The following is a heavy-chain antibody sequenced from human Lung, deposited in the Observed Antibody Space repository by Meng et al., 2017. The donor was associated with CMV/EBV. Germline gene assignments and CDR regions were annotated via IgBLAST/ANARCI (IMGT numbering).Heavy chain of an antibody. Sequence: SXTXSLXCSVSAGSISSYGSFWGWIRQPPGKGLEWIGMIYYSGGTHYNPSLKSRVIVSVNTSKKNFSLKLSSVTASDTAVYYCVRYYDRSDHHYFDYLGQGXLVTVSS. CDR3: VRYYDRSDHHYFDY. V-gene: IGHV4-39*02. J-gene: IGHJ4*02. CDR1: AGSISSYGSF. D-gene: IGHD3-22*01. CDR2: IYYSGGT.